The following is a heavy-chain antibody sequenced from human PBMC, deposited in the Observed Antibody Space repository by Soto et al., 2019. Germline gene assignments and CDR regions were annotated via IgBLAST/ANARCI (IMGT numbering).Heavy chain of an antibody. V-gene: IGHV1-2*04. J-gene: IGHJ6*02. CDR1: GYTFTGYY. CDR3: ARSRPRDYWSGPTLYYYYGTYV. CDR2: INPNSGGT. Sequence: ASVKVSCKASGYTFTGYYMHWVRQAPGQGLEWMGWINPNSGGTNYAQKFQGWVTMTRDTSISTAYMELSRLRSDDTAVYYCARSRPRDYWSGPTLYYYYGTYVWGQGTKVTVSS. D-gene: IGHD3-3*01.